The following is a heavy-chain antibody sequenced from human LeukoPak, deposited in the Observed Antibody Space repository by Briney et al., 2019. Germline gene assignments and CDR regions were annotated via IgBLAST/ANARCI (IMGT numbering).Heavy chain of an antibody. Sequence: ASVKVSCKASGGTFSSDAISWVRQAPGQGLEWVGYINPRDGGTSSPPNFRGRVTMTTDASSSTVYMELSRLTSDDTAIYYCAREGNGLLSKDLDYWGQGTLVTVSS. J-gene: IGHJ4*02. CDR3: AREGNGLLSKDLDY. CDR1: GGTFSSDA. D-gene: IGHD2-15*01. CDR2: INPRDGGT. V-gene: IGHV1-2*02.